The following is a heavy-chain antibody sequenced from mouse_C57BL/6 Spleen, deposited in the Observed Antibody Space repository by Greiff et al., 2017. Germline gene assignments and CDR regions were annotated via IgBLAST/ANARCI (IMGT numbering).Heavy chain of an antibody. J-gene: IGHJ4*01. V-gene: IGHV1-42*01. CDR1: GYSFTGYY. CDR2: INPSTGGT. CDR3: ARSGDSSGYYAMDY. Sequence: VQLQQSGPELVKPGASVKISCKASGYSFTGYYMNWVKQSPEKSLEWIGEINPSTGGTTYNQKFKAKATLTVDKSSSTAYMQLKSLTSEDSAVYYCARSGDSSGYYAMDYWGQGTSVTVSS. D-gene: IGHD3-2*02.